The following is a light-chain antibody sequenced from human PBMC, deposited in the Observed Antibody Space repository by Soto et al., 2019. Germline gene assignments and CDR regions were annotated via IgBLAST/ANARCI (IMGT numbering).Light chain of an antibody. CDR3: QKFNAVPT. J-gene: IGKJ4*01. Sequence: DIPMTQSPSSLSASVGDRVTITCRASQAFNNYLAWYQQKPGKVPTLLISAASTLQSGVPSRFSGSGSGTDFTLTISSLQPEDVATYYCQKFNAVPTFGGGTKVEI. CDR1: QAFNNY. V-gene: IGKV1-27*01. CDR2: AAS.